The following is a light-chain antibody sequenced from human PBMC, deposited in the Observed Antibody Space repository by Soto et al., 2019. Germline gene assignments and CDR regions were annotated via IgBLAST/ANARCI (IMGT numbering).Light chain of an antibody. CDR3: SSFTSTTSVI. Sequence: QSALTQPASVSGSPGQSITISCTGTSSDVGAYNYVSWYQHHPGKGPKLIIYEVNNRPSGVSNRFSGSRSGSTASLTISGLQAEDEAIYSCSSFTSTTSVIFGGGTQLTVL. V-gene: IGLV2-14*01. J-gene: IGLJ2*01. CDR1: SSDVGAYNY. CDR2: EVN.